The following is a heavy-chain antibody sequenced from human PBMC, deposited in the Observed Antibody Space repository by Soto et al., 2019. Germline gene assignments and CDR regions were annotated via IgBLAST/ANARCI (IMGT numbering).Heavy chain of an antibody. CDR1: GASIRGVDYF. Sequence: QVQLQEAGPGLVKPSQTLSLTCTVSGASIRGVDYFWTWIRQRPGKGLEWLGNIYASGSAYTNPSLKGRVGLSVDPSQNQFALSLTSVTGADSAVYYCAREGKDISTHGGWNAFDLWGQGTEVSVFS. CDR2: IYASGSA. V-gene: IGHV4-31*03. J-gene: IGHJ3*01. CDR3: AREGKDISTHGGWNAFDL. D-gene: IGHD2-15*01.